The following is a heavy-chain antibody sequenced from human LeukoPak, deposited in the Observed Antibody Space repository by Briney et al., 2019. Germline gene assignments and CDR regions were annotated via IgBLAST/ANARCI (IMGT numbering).Heavy chain of an antibody. V-gene: IGHV3-15*01. J-gene: IGHJ4*02. CDR2: IKSKADEGTT. D-gene: IGHD3-9*01. CDR3: TTVGDYDILTGYPIDF. CDR1: GFNFNNAW. Sequence: GGSLRLSCIISGFNFNNAWMSWVRQPPREALELVGRIKSKADEGTTDYAAPVKGRFTISRGDSKNTLYLQMNSLRTEDTAVYYCTTVGDYDILTGYPIDFWGQGTLVTVSS.